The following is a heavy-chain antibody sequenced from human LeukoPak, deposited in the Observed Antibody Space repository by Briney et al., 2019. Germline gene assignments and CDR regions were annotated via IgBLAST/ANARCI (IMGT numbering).Heavy chain of an antibody. Sequence: PVKVSCKASGGTFSSYAISWVRQAPGQGLEWMGGIIPIFGTANYAQKFQGRVTITTDESTSTAYMELSSLRSEDTAVYYCASKGRAAAFDYWGQGTLVTVSS. CDR3: ASKGRAAAFDY. J-gene: IGHJ4*02. D-gene: IGHD6-13*01. CDR2: IIPIFGTA. CDR1: GGTFSSYA. V-gene: IGHV1-69*05.